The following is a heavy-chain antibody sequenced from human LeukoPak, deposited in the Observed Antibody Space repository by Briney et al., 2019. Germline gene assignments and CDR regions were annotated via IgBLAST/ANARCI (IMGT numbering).Heavy chain of an antibody. CDR2: IYHSGST. Sequence: SQTLSLTCTVSGGSISSGGYYWSWIRQPPGKGLEWIGYIYHSGSTYYNPSLKSRVTISVDRSKNQFSLKLSSVTAADTAVYYCARDGFPLSPPLWFDPWGQGTLVIVSA. CDR3: ARDGFPLSPPLWFDP. CDR1: GGSISSGGYY. D-gene: IGHD2/OR15-2a*01. V-gene: IGHV4-30-2*01. J-gene: IGHJ5*02.